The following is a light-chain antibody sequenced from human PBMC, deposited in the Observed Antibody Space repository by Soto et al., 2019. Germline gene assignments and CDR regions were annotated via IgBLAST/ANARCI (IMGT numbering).Light chain of an antibody. CDR2: DVS. V-gene: IGKV3-20*01. J-gene: IGKJ4*01. CDR3: QQYDSSSLT. CDR1: QSVSSSY. Sequence: EIVLTQSPGTLSLSPGERATLSCRASQSVSSSYLAWYQQKPGQSPRLLIYDVSSRAPGISDRFSGSGSGTDFTLTISRLEPEDFAVYYCQQYDSSSLTFGGGTKVDI.